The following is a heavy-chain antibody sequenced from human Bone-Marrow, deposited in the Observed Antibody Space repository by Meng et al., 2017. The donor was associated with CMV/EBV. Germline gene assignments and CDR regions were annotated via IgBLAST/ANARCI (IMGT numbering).Heavy chain of an antibody. J-gene: IGHJ6*02. Sequence: GESLKISCAASGFTFSSYSMNWVRQAPGMGLEWVSYISGSSSTIYYADSVKGRFTISRDNAKNSLYLQMNSLRAEDTAVYYCARDKTGMDVWGQGTTVTVSS. CDR1: GFTFSSYS. CDR2: ISGSSSTI. V-gene: IGHV3-48*04. CDR3: ARDKTGMDV.